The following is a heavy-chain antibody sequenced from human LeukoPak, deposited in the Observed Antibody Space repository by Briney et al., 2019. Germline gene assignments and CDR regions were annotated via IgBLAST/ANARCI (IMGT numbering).Heavy chain of an antibody. Sequence: SETPSLTCTVSGGSMSSYHWGWFRQPPGKGLEWIGYIYYSGSTSYNPYLKSRVTISVDTSKNQFSLKLSSVTAADTAVFYCARENSGSYREFDYWGQGTLVTVSS. CDR3: ARENSGSYREFDY. V-gene: IGHV4-59*12. CDR2: IYYSGST. CDR1: GGSMSSYH. D-gene: IGHD1-26*01. J-gene: IGHJ4*02.